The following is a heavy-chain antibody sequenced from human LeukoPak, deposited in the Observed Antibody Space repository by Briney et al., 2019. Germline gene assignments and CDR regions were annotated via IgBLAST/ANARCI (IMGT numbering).Heavy chain of an antibody. CDR3: ARGAGGYSYG. J-gene: IGHJ4*02. Sequence: GGSLRLSCAASAFTFSSYWMHWVRQAPGKGLVWVSRISSDGXXXXXXXXXKGRFTISRDNAKNTLYLQMNSLRAEDTAVYYCARGAGGYSYGWGQGTLVTVSS. CDR1: AFTFSSYW. D-gene: IGHD5-18*01. CDR2: ISSDGXXX. V-gene: IGHV3-74*01.